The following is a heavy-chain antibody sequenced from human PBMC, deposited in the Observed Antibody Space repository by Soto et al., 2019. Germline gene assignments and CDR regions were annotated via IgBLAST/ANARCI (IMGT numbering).Heavy chain of an antibody. V-gene: IGHV3-30*18. CDR2: ISYDGSNK. CDR3: AKEVTLDSSPHPNYYYYGMDV. J-gene: IGHJ6*02. D-gene: IGHD6-13*01. Sequence: AGGSLTLSCAASGFTFSSYGMHCVRPAPGKGLEWVAVISYDGSNKYYADSVKGRFTISRDNSRNTLYLQMNSLRAEDTTVYYCAKEVTLDSSPHPNYYYYGMDVWGQGTTVTVSS. CDR1: GFTFSSYG.